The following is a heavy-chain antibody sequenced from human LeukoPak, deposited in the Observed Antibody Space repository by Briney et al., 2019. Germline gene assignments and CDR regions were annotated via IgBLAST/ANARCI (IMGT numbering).Heavy chain of an antibody. V-gene: IGHV4-38-2*02. CDR2: IYHSGST. CDR3: AREPPATNFCPTLFDY. CDR1: GYSISSGYY. Sequence: PSETLSLTCTVSGYSISSGYYWGWIRQPPGKGLEWIGSIYHSGSTYYNPSLKSRVTISVDTSKNQFSLKLSSVTAADTAVYYCAREPPATNFCPTLFDYWGQGTLVTVSS. J-gene: IGHJ4*02. D-gene: IGHD4-17*01.